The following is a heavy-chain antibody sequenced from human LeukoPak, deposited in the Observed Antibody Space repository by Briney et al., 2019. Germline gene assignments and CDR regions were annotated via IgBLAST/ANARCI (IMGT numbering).Heavy chain of an antibody. J-gene: IGHJ4*02. CDR2: ISWDGGST. V-gene: IGHV3-43D*03. CDR1: GFTFDDYA. CDR3: AKDRTYDSSGHFDY. D-gene: IGHD3-22*01. Sequence: GGSLRLSCAASGFTFDDYAMHWVRQAPGKGLEWVSLISWDGGSTYYADSVKGRFTISRDNGKNSLYLQMNSLRAEDTALYYCAKDRTYDSSGHFDYWGQGTLVTVSS.